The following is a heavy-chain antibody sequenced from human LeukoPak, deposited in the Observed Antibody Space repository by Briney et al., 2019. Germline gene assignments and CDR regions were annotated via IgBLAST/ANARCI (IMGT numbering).Heavy chain of an antibody. CDR1: GFTLSSYA. D-gene: IGHD3-9*01. J-gene: IGHJ4*02. V-gene: IGHV3-23*01. CDR3: AKENYDILTGYVPFDY. Sequence: PGGSLRLSCAASGFTLSSYAMSWVRQAPGKGLEWVSAISGSGGSTYYADSVKGRFTISRDNSKNTLYLQMNSLRAEDTAVYYCAKENYDILTGYVPFDYWGQGTLVTVSS. CDR2: ISGSGGST.